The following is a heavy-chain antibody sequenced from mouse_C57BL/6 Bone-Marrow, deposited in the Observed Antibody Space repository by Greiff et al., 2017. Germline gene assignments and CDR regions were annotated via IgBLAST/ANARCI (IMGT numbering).Heavy chain of an antibody. CDR3: ARSELFFFDY. Sequence: QVQLQQSGAELVKPGASVKLSCKASGYTFTSYWMHWVKQRPGQGLEWIGMIHPNSGSTNYNEKFKSKATLTVDKSSSTAYMQLSSLTSEDSAVYYRARSELFFFDYWGQGTTLTVSS. V-gene: IGHV1-64*01. CDR2: IHPNSGST. CDR1: GYTFTSYW. D-gene: IGHD4-1*01. J-gene: IGHJ2*01.